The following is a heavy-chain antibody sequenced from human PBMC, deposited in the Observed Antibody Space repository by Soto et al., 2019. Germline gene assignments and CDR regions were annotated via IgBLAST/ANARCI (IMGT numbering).Heavy chain of an antibody. V-gene: IGHV2-26*04. Sequence: QVTVKESGPVLVKPTETLTLTCTVSGFSLSNAGLGVSWIRQPPGKALEWLAHIFSNDEKSYSTSLKSRLTISKDTAKSQVVLIMTHMDPVDTATYYCASTYSTSWYWFDPWGQGTLVTVSS. CDR3: ASTYSTSWYWFDP. D-gene: IGHD6-13*01. J-gene: IGHJ5*02. CDR2: IFSNDEK. CDR1: GFSLSNAGLG.